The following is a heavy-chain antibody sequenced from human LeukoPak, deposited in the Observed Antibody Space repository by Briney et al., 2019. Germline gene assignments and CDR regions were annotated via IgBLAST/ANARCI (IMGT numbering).Heavy chain of an antibody. Sequence: PSETLSLTCTVSGGSLTNYYWGWIRQPPGKGLEWIGSIYYSGSTYYNPSLKSRVTISVDTSKNQFSLKLSSVTAADTAVYYCARERGSHSSSWYVYYYYMDVWGRGTTVTVSS. D-gene: IGHD6-13*01. J-gene: IGHJ6*03. CDR2: IYYSGST. V-gene: IGHV4-39*07. CDR1: GGSLTNYY. CDR3: ARERGSHSSSWYVYYYYMDV.